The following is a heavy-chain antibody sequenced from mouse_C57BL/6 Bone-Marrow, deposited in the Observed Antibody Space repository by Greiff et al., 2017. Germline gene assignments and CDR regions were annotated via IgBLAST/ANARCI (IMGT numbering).Heavy chain of an antibody. V-gene: IGHV1-64*01. J-gene: IGHJ3*01. CDR1: GYTFTSYW. D-gene: IGHD1-1*01. CDR2: IHPNSGST. CDR3: ARNYYGSSYEFAY. Sequence: QVQLQQPGAELVTPGASVKLSCKASGYTFTSYWMHWVKQRPGQGLEWIGMIHPNSGSTNYNEKFTSKATLTVDKSSSTAYMQLSSLTSEDSAVYYCARNYYGSSYEFAYWGQGTLVTVSA.